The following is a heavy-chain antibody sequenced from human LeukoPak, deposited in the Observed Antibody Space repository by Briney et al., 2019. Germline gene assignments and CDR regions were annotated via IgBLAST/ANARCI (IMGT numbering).Heavy chain of an antibody. CDR1: GFTFSSYG. Sequence: PGGSLRLSCAASGFTFSSYGMHWVRQAPGKGLEWVAVISYDGSNKYYADSVKGRFTISRDNSKNTLYLQMNSLRAEDTAVYYCAKDDGGWLQIAYWGQGTLVTVSS. V-gene: IGHV3-30*18. D-gene: IGHD5-24*01. CDR2: ISYDGSNK. J-gene: IGHJ4*02. CDR3: AKDDGGWLQIAY.